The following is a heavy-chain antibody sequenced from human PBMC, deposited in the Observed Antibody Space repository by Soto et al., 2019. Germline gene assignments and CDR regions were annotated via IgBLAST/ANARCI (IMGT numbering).Heavy chain of an antibody. CDR2: ISAYNGNT. D-gene: IGHD2-2*01. CDR3: ARDSRWISFFVVVPAHQQRHAY. J-gene: IGHJ4*02. Sequence: ASVKVSCKASGYTFTSYGISWVRQAPGQGLEWMGWISAYNGNTNYSQKFQGRVTITRDTSASTAYMELSSLRSEDTAVYYCARDSRWISFFVVVPAHQQRHAYWGQRTPDLVSS. CDR1: GYTFTSYG. V-gene: IGHV1-18*01.